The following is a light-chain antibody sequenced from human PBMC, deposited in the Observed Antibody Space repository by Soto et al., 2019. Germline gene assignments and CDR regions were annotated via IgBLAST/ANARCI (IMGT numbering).Light chain of an antibody. J-gene: IGKJ1*01. CDR2: DTS. CDR1: QSVGGNS. V-gene: IGKV3-20*01. Sequence: ETVLTQSPGTLSLSPGERATVSCRASQSVGGNSLAWYQQRPGQAPRLLIYDTSKRATGIPDRFSGSGSGTDFTLTISRLEPADFAVYYCQQYQNSPRTFGQGTRWIS. CDR3: QQYQNSPRT.